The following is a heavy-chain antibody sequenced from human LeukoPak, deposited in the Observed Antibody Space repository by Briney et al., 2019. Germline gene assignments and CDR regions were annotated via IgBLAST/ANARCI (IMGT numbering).Heavy chain of an antibody. Sequence: SVKVSCKASGGTFSSYANSWVRQAPGQGLEWMGGIIPIFGTANYAQKFQGRVTITADESTSTAYMELSSLRSEDTAVYYCARGGCGPIKNCFDYWGQGTLVTVSS. CDR1: GGTFSSYA. V-gene: IGHV1-69*13. J-gene: IGHJ4*02. D-gene: IGHD2-21*01. CDR2: IIPIFGTA. CDR3: ARGGCGPIKNCFDY.